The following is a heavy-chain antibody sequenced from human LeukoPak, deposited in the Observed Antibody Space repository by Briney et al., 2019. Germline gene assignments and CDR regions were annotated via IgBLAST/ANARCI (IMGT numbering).Heavy chain of an antibody. J-gene: IGHJ4*02. CDR2: IWYDGSNK. CDR3: ARGLQYYYDSSGYRVGYYFDY. D-gene: IGHD3-22*01. CDR1: GFTFSSYG. V-gene: IGHV3-33*01. Sequence: LPGRSRRLSCAASGFTFSSYGMHWVRQAPGKGLEWVAVIWYDGSNKYYADSVKGRFTISRDNSKNTLYLQMNSLRAEDTAVYYCARGLQYYYDSSGYRVGYYFDYWGQGTLVTVSS.